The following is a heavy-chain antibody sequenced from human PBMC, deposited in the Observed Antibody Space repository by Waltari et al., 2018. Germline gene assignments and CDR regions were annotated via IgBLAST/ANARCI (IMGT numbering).Heavy chain of an antibody. J-gene: IGHJ6*02. V-gene: IGHV3-23*01. CDR3: AEAGLYVRDYYYDYSMGV. D-gene: IGHD3-16*01. CDR2: ISGSGAAI. Sequence: EVQLLESGGGLVQPGGSLRLSCAASGFTFSRYAMSWFRQAPGKGLEWVSSISGSGAAIYYADSVKGRFTISRDNSKNTLYLQMISLRAEDTAVYYCAEAGLYVRDYYYDYSMGVWGQGTTVTVSS. CDR1: GFTFSRYA.